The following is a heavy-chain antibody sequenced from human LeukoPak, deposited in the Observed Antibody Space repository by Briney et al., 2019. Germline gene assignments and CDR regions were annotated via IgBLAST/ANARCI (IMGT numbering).Heavy chain of an antibody. Sequence: GASLRLSCAASGFTFSSYAMSWVRQAPGKGLEWVSAISGSGGSTYYADSVKGRFTISRDNSKNTLYLQMNSLRAEDTAVYYCAKLVRGPFLFDYWGQGTLVTVSS. V-gene: IGHV3-23*01. D-gene: IGHD1-26*01. CDR2: ISGSGGST. J-gene: IGHJ4*02. CDR3: AKLVRGPFLFDY. CDR1: GFTFSSYA.